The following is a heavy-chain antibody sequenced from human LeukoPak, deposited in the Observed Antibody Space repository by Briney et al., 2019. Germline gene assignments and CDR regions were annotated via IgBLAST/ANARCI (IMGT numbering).Heavy chain of an antibody. CDR1: GGSISSSSYY. Sequence: PSETQSLTCTVSGGSISSSSYYWGWIRQPPGKGLEWSRSIYYSGSPYYHPSLKSRVTISVDTSKNQFSLKLSPVTAADTAVYHCARHGSQLRDLWFGELISYWGEGTLVTVSS. D-gene: IGHD3-10*01. J-gene: IGHJ4*02. CDR2: IYYSGSP. CDR3: ARHGSQLRDLWFGELISY. V-gene: IGHV4-39*01.